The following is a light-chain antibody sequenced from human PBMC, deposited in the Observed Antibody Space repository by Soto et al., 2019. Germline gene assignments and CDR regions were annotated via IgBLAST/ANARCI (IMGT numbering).Light chain of an antibody. CDR1: QSVSSN. V-gene: IGKV3-20*01. J-gene: IGKJ1*01. CDR3: QQYGSTPVT. CDR2: GAS. Sequence: EIVMTQSPATLSVSPGERATVSCRASQSVSSNLAWYQQKPGQAPRLLIYGASSRATGIPDRFSGSGSGTDFTLTISRLEPEDFAVYYCQQYGSTPVTFGQGTKVDIK.